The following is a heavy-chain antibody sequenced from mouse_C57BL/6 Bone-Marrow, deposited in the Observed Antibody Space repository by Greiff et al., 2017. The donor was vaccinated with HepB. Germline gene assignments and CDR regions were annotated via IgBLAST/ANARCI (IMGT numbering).Heavy chain of an antibody. D-gene: IGHD1-1*01. J-gene: IGHJ4*01. CDR3: ARQWGITTVVDIWAMDY. V-gene: IGHV5-6*01. CDR1: GFTFSSYG. CDR2: ISSGGSYT. Sequence: VKLVESGGDLVKPGGSLKLSCAASGFTFSSYGMSWVRQTPDKRLEWVATISSGGSYTYYPDSVKGRFTISRDNAKNTLYLQMSSLKSEDTAMYYCARQWGITTVVDIWAMDYWGQGTSVTVSS.